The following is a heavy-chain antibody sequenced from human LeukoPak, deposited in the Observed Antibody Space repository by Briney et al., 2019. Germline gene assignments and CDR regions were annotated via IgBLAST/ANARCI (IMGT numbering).Heavy chain of an antibody. CDR2: INPNSGGT. CDR3: ARVRYFDWLSYYYYYMDV. V-gene: IGHV1-2*02. J-gene: IGHJ6*03. CDR1: GYTFTGYY. Sequence: ASVKVSCKASGYTFTGYYMHWVRQAPGQGLEWMGWINPNSGGTNYAQKFQGRVTMTTDTSTSTAYMELRSLRSDDTAVYYCARVRYFDWLSYYYYYMDVWGKGTTVTVSS. D-gene: IGHD3-9*01.